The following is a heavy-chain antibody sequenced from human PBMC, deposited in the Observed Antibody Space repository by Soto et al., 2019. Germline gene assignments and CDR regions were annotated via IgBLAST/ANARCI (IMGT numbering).Heavy chain of an antibody. D-gene: IGHD3-10*01. CDR2: IYYSGST. CDR1: GGSISSYY. Sequence: SETLSLTCTVSGGSISSYYWSWIRQPPGKGLEWIGYIYYSGSTNYNPSLKSRVTISVDTSKNQFSLKLSSVTAADTAVYYCWRGQFQVLKVRGVRYYMDVWGKGTTVTVSS. V-gene: IGHV4-59*08. J-gene: IGHJ6*03. CDR3: WRGQFQVLKVRGVRYYMDV.